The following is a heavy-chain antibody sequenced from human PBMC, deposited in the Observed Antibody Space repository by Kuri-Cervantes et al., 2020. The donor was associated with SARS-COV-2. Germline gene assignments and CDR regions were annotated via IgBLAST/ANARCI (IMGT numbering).Heavy chain of an antibody. CDR3: ADGSSQSGAVAFDI. D-gene: IGHD6-6*01. CDR2: IYYSGST. Sequence: GSLRLSCTVSGGSISSYYWSWIRQPPGKGLEWIGYIYYSGSTNYNPSLKSRVTISVDTSKNQFSLKLSSVTAADTAVYYCADGSSQSGAVAFDIWGQGTMVTVSS. V-gene: IGHV4-59*08. CDR1: GGSISSYY. J-gene: IGHJ3*02.